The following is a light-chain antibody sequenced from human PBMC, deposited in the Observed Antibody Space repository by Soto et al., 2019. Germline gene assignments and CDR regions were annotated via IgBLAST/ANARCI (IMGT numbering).Light chain of an antibody. CDR2: EVI. CDR3: SSYTTSSALV. J-gene: IGLJ2*01. CDR1: SSDVGGYDY. Sequence: QSALTQSASVSGSPGQSITIPCTGTSSDVGGYDYVSWNQQHPGKVPKLIIYEVIKRPSGVSHRFSGSKSGNTASLTISGLQTEDEADYYCSSYTTSSALVFGGGTKLTVL. V-gene: IGLV2-14*01.